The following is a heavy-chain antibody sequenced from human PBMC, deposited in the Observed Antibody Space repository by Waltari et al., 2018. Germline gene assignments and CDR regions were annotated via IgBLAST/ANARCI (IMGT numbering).Heavy chain of an antibody. CDR2: ISWNSGSI. CDR3: AKGVAAAGTDNWFDP. V-gene: IGHV3-9*03. Sequence: EVQLVESGGGLVQPGRSLRLSCAASGFTLDDYAMHWVRQAPGKGLEWVSGISWNSGSIGYADSVKGRFTISRDNAKNSLYLQMNSLRAEDMALYYCAKGVAAAGTDNWFDPWGQVTLVTVSS. D-gene: IGHD6-13*01. J-gene: IGHJ5*02. CDR1: GFTLDDYA.